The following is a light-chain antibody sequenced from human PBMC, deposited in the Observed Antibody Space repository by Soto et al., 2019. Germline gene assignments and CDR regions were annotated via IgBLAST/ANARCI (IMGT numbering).Light chain of an antibody. V-gene: IGLV1-47*01. CDR1: RSNIGSNY. CDR2: RNN. Sequence: QSVLTQPPSASGTPGQRVTISCSGSRSNIGSNYVYWYQQLPGTAPKLLIYRNNQRPSGVPDRFSGSNSGTSASLAISGLRSEDEADYYCAAWDDSLSGPNWVFGGGTKLTVL. J-gene: IGLJ3*02. CDR3: AAWDDSLSGPNWV.